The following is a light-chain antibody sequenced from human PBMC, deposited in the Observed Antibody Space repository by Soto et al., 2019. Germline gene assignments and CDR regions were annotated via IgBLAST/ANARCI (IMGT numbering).Light chain of an antibody. Sequence: EIVLTQSPATLSLSPGEIATLSCRASQSVSSHLAWYQQKRGQPPMLLIYDASSRASGIPARFSGTGSGTDLTLTISSLEPEDFAVYYCQQGANGRLTLGQGTRLEI. J-gene: IGKJ5*01. CDR1: QSVSSH. CDR3: QQGANGRLT. V-gene: IGKV3-11*01. CDR2: DAS.